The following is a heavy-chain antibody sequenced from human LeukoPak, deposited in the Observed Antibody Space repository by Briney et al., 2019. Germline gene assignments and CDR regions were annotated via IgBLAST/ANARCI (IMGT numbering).Heavy chain of an antibody. J-gene: IGHJ6*03. CDR2: IKKDGSEK. Sequence: PGGSLRLSCAASGFTFSSYWMSWVRQAPGKGLEWVANIKKDGSEKYYVDSVKGRFTISRDSAKTSLYLQMNSLRAEDTAVYYCARDKRGGSSWYWSDYYYYYMDVWGKGTTVTVSS. CDR3: ARDKRGGSSWYWSDYYYYYMDV. CDR1: GFTFSSYW. V-gene: IGHV3-7*01. D-gene: IGHD6-13*01.